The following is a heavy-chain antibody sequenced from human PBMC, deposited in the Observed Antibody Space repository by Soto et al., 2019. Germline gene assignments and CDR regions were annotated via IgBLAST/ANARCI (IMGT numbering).Heavy chain of an antibody. J-gene: IGHJ6*03. CDR2: INDSGSA. V-gene: IGHV4-34*01. Sequence: QVQLQQWGAGLLKPSETLSLTCAVHGASSGTYYWTWIRQPPGKGLEWIGEINDSGSANHNPSLKSRVIISVDTSKNQFSLGLNSVTAADTAVYYCAGLRGYYYYIDVWGKGTTVTVSS. CDR3: AGLRGYYYYIDV. D-gene: IGHD3-10*01. CDR1: GASSGTYY.